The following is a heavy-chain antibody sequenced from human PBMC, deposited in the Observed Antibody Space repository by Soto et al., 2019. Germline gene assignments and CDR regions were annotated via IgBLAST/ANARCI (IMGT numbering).Heavy chain of an antibody. CDR2: ISYDGSNQ. J-gene: IGHJ4*02. CDR1: GFTFNIYG. D-gene: IGHD3-22*01. CDR3: AKALDSSGYTPFDY. V-gene: IGHV3-30*18. Sequence: SLRLSCAASGFTFNIYGMHWVRQAPDKGLEWVALISYDGSNQYYADSVKGRFTISRDNSKNALYLQMNSLRAEDTALYYCAKALDSSGYTPFDYWGQGTLVTVSS.